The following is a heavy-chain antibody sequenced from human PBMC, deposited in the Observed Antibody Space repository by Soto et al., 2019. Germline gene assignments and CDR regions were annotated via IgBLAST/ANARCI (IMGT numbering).Heavy chain of an antibody. J-gene: IGHJ4*02. Sequence: GGSLRLSCTASGLALRSSGMGWVRQGPGKGLEWVAVVSIGGSTHYADSVSGRFTISRDNAKNTLSLQMNSLTAEDTSVYFCAKRRGAGEHVDYWGQGALVTVSS. CDR3: AKRRGAGEHVDY. CDR2: VSIGGST. D-gene: IGHD2-15*01. V-gene: IGHV3-23*01. CDR1: GLALRSSG.